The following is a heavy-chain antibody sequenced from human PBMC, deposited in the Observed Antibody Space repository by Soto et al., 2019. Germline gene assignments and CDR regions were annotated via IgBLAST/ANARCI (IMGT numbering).Heavy chain of an antibody. CDR3: ARVDSGCSGGSCKLYYYYGMDV. V-gene: IGHV3-74*01. CDR1: GFTFSSYW. D-gene: IGHD2-15*01. J-gene: IGHJ6*01. Sequence: PGGSLRLSCAASGFTFSSYWMHWVRQAPGKGLVWVSRINSDGSSTSYADSVKGRFTISRDNAKNTLYLQMNSLRAEDTAVYYCARVDSGCSGGSCKLYYYYGMDVWGQGTTVTVSS. CDR2: INSDGSST.